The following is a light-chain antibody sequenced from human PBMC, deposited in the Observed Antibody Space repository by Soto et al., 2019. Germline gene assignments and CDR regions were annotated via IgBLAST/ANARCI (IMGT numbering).Light chain of an antibody. CDR2: KVS. Sequence: VMTQSPHSLSVTLGQLASFSCRSSQSLLYSDGNTYLNWFHQRPGQSPRRLIYKVSYRDSGVPDRFSGSGSGTDFTLKISRVEAEDLGVYYCMQGTHWLMSFGQGTRLEIK. J-gene: IGKJ5*01. CDR1: QSLLYSDGNTY. CDR3: MQGTHWLMS. V-gene: IGKV2-30*01.